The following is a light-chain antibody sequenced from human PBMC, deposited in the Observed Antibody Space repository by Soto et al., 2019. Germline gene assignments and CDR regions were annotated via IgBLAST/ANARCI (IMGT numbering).Light chain of an antibody. CDR2: EVS. CDR3: CSYAGSSTV. CDR1: SSDVGSYNR. Sequence: QSVLTQPASVSGSPGQSITISCTGTSSDVGSYNRVSWYQQQPGKAPKLMICEVSKRPSGVSNRFSGSKSGNTASLTISGLQAEDEADYYCCSYAGSSTVFGTGTKVTVL. V-gene: IGLV2-23*02. J-gene: IGLJ1*01.